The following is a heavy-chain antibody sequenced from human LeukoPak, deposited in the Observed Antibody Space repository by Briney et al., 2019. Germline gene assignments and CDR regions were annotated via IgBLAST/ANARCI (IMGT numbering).Heavy chain of an antibody. V-gene: IGHV1-2*02. D-gene: IGHD2-15*01. CDR2: INPNSGGT. CDR1: GYTFTGYY. CDR3: ARVVVRDYYYYMDV. Sequence: ASVKVSCKASGYTFTGYYMHWARQAPGQGLEWMGWINPNSGGTNCAQKFQGRVTMTRDTSISTAYMELSRLRSDDTAVYYCARVVVRDYYYYMDVWGKGTTVTVSS. J-gene: IGHJ6*03.